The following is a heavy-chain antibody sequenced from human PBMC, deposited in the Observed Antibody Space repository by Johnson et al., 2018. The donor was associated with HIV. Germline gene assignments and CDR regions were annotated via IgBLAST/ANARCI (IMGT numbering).Heavy chain of an antibody. CDR3: ARVARHDGWWFDAFDI. Sequence: QVQLVESGGGVVQPGRSLRLSCAASGFTFSSYAMHWVRQAPGKGLEWVAVISYDGSNKYYADSVTGRFTISRDNSKNTLYLQMNSLRAEDTAVYYCARVARHDGWWFDAFDIWGQGTMVTVSS. J-gene: IGHJ3*02. CDR2: ISYDGSNK. D-gene: IGHD2-15*01. CDR1: GFTFSSYA. V-gene: IGHV3-30*04.